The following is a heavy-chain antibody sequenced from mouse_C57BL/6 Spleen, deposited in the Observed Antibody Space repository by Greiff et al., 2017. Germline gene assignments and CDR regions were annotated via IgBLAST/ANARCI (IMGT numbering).Heavy chain of an antibody. CDR3: ARGGIPRGFDY. CDR1: GYTFTSYG. J-gene: IGHJ2*01. Sequence: VQLQQSGAELARPGASVKLSCKASGYTFTSYGISWVKQRTGQGLEWIGEIYPRSGNTYYNEKFKGKATLTADKSSSTAYLELRSLTSEDSAVYFCARGGIPRGFDYWGQGTTLTVSS. CDR2: IYPRSGNT. D-gene: IGHD5-1-1*01. V-gene: IGHV1-81*01.